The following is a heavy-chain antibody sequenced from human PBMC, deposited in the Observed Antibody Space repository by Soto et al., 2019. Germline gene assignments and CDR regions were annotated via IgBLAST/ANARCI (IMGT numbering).Heavy chain of an antibody. J-gene: IGHJ4*02. CDR2: IRSKANSYAT. CDR3: TPGIAVAGVLGETGY. CDR1: GFTFSGSA. Sequence: PGGSLRLSCAASGFTFSGSAMHWVRQASGKGLEWVGRIRSKANSYATAYAASVKGRFTISRDDSKNTAYLQMNSLKTEDTAVYYCTPGIAVAGVLGETGYWGQGTLVTVSS. D-gene: IGHD6-19*01. V-gene: IGHV3-73*01.